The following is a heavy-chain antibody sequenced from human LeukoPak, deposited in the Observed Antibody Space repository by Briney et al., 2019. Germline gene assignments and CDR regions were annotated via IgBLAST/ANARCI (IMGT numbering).Heavy chain of an antibody. V-gene: IGHV3-48*02. CDR3: VREDPSEYGSIDY. Sequence: GGSLRLSCAASGFTFSSYSMNWVRQAPGKGLEWVAYISRSSSSKHYADSVKGRFTISRDNAKNSLYLQMSSLRDEDTAVYYCVREDPSEYGSIDYWGLGTLVTVSS. J-gene: IGHJ4*02. CDR1: GFTFSSYS. D-gene: IGHD3-10*01. CDR2: ISRSSSSK.